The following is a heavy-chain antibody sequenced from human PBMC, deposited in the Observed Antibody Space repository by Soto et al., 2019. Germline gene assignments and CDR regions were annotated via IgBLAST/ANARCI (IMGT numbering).Heavy chain of an antibody. CDR1: GGSISSSSYY. CDR3: ARCSYIGYADY. CDR2: IYYSGST. Sequence: ASETLSLTCTVSGGSISSSSYYWGWIRQPPGKGLEWIGSIYYSGSTYYNPSLKSRVTISVDTSKNQFSLKLSSVTAADTAVYYCARCSYIGYADYWGQGTLVTVSS. J-gene: IGHJ4*02. D-gene: IGHD5-12*01. V-gene: IGHV4-39*01.